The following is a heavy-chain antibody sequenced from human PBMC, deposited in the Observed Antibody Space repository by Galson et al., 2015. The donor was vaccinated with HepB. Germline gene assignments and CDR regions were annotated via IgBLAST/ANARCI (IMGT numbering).Heavy chain of an antibody. Sequence: SLRLSCAASGFTFSNAWMSWVRQAPGKGLEWVGRIKSKTDGGTTDYAAPVKGRFTISRDDSKNTLYLQMNSLKTEDTAVYYCTTYYDFWSGYYYFGYWGQGTLITVSS. J-gene: IGHJ4*02. V-gene: IGHV3-15*01. CDR2: IKSKTDGGTT. CDR3: TTYYDFWSGYYYFGY. D-gene: IGHD3-3*01. CDR1: GFTFSNAW.